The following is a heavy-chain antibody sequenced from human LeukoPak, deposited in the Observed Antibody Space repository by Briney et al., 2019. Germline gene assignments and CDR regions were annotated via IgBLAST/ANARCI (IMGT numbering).Heavy chain of an antibody. V-gene: IGHV1-18*01. CDR1: GYTFTSYG. CDR3: ARYRYSSGWYIYFDY. D-gene: IGHD6-19*01. CDR2: ISAYNGNT. Sequence: VASVKVSCKASGYTFTSYGISWVRQAPGQGLEWMGWISAYNGNTNYAQKFQGRVTMTRDTSISTAYMELSRLRSDDTAVYYCARYRYSSGWYIYFDYWGQGTLVTVSS. J-gene: IGHJ4*02.